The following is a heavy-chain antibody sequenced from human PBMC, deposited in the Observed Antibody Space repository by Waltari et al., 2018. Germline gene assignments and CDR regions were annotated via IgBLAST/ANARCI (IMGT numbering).Heavy chain of an antibody. D-gene: IGHD5-18*01. Sequence: EVQLLESGGGLVQPGGSLRLSCAASGFPFSSYAMSWVRQAPGKGLEWVSAISGSGGSTYYADSVKGRFTISRDNSKNTLYLQMNSLRAEDTAVYYCAKDPSYSYGFDYWGQGTLVTVSS. CDR3: AKDPSYSYGFDY. V-gene: IGHV3-23*01. CDR1: GFPFSSYA. J-gene: IGHJ4*02. CDR2: ISGSGGST.